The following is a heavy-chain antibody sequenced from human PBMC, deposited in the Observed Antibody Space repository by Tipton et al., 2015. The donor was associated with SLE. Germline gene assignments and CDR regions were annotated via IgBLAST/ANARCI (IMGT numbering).Heavy chain of an antibody. J-gene: IGHJ2*01. V-gene: IGHV3-23*03. D-gene: IGHD4-17*01. Sequence: SLRLSCAASGFTFSTYAMNWVRQAPGKGLEWVSVTYSGGPTYYADSVKGRFTISRDNSKNTVYLQLSSLRPEDTALYFCARRAVTNNWYFDLWGRGTLVTVSS. CDR1: GFTFSTYA. CDR2: TYSGGPT. CDR3: ARRAVTNNWYFDL.